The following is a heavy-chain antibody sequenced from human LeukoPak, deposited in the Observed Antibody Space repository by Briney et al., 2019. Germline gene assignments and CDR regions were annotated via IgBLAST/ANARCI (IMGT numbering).Heavy chain of an antibody. J-gene: IGHJ5*01. D-gene: IGHD2-8*01. Sequence: SETLSLTCSVSGDSISSFYWNWIRQSPGKGLEWIGNIHYSGNSNYNPPLKSRVTMSIDTSRKQFFLKLTSVTAADTAVYYCVLAPNSNWFDFWGQGAQVTVSS. CDR3: VLAPNSNWFDF. CDR2: IHYSGNS. CDR1: GDSISSFY. V-gene: IGHV4-59*08.